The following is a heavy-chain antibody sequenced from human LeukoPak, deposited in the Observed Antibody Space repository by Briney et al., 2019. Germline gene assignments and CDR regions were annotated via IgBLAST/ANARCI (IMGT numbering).Heavy chain of an antibody. CDR1: GFTFSSYS. Sequence: GGSLRLSCAASGFTFSSYSMNWVRQAPGKGLEWVSSISSGSSYIYYADSVKGRFTISRDNAKNSLYLQMNSLRAEDTAVYYCAREDLYYYDSSGYYNPLLWGQGTLVTVSS. CDR3: AREDLYYYDSSGYYNPLL. V-gene: IGHV3-21*01. CDR2: ISSGSSYI. J-gene: IGHJ4*02. D-gene: IGHD3-22*01.